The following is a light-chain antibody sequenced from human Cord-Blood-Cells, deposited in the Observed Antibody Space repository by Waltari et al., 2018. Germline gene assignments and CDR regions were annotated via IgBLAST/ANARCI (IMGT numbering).Light chain of an antibody. J-gene: IGKJ1*01. CDR3: QQYNSYSRT. Sequence: DIQMNQSPSTLSASVGDRVTITCRASQRISSWLAWYQQKPGKAPKLLIYKASSLESGVPSRFSGSGSGTEFTLTISSLQPDDLATYYCQQYNSYSRTFGQGTKVEIK. CDR1: QRISSW. V-gene: IGKV1-5*03. CDR2: KAS.